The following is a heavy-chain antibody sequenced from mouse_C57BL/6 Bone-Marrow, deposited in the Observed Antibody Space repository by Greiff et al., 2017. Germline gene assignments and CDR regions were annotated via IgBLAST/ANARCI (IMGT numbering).Heavy chain of an antibody. Sequence: EVQLQESGPGLVKPSQSLSLTCSVTGYSITSGYYWNWIRQFPGNKLEWMGYISYDGSNNYNPSLKNRISITRDTSKNQFFLKVNSVTTEDTATYYCARRGSNFAWFAYWGQGTLVTVSA. D-gene: IGHD2-5*01. CDR1: GYSITSGYY. J-gene: IGHJ3*01. CDR2: ISYDGSN. CDR3: ARRGSNFAWFAY. V-gene: IGHV3-6*01.